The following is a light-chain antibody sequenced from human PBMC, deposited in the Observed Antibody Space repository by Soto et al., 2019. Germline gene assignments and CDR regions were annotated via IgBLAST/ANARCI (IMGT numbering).Light chain of an antibody. V-gene: IGKV3-20*01. Sequence: EIVLTHFPGTLSLSPGERATLSCRASQSVSNNYLAWYQQKPGQAPRLVIFGASNRATGIPDRFSASWSGTEFTLTISRLEPEVVAVYYGQHYATSPLTFGHGTKVEI. CDR1: QSVSNNY. J-gene: IGKJ1*01. CDR2: GAS. CDR3: QHYATSPLT.